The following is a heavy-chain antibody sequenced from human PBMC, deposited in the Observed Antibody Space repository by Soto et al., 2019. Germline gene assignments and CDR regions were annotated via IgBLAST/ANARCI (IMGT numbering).Heavy chain of an antibody. CDR3: ARVSTVTRTNAFDI. CDR2: IYHSGST. J-gene: IGHJ3*02. V-gene: IGHV4-4*02. Sequence: SETLSLTCAASGGSISSSNWWSWVRQPAGKGLEWIGEIYHSGSTNYNPSLKSRVTISVDKSKNQFSLKLSSVTAADTAVYYCARVSTVTRTNAFDIWGQGTMVTVSS. CDR1: GGSISSSNW. D-gene: IGHD4-17*01.